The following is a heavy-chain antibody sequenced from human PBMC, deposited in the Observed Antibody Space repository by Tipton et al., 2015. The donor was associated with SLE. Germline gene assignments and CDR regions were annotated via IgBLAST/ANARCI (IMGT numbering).Heavy chain of an antibody. V-gene: IGHV4-34*01. CDR1: GGSFSGYY. J-gene: IGHJ4*02. CDR2: INHSGST. D-gene: IGHD2-15*01. Sequence: TLSLTCAVYGGSFSGYYWSWIRQPPGKGLEWIGEINHSGSTNYNPSLKSRVTISVDTSKNQFSLKLSSVTAADTAVYYCARDDGSHGDYWGQGTLVTVSS. CDR3: ARDDGSHGDY.